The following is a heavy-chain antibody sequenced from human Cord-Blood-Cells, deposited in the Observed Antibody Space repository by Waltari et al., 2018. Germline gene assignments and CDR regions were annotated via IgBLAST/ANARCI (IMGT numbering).Heavy chain of an antibody. D-gene: IGHD3-16*01. CDR2: INHSGST. J-gene: IGHJ4*02. V-gene: IGHV4-34*01. CDR1: GGSFRGYY. Sequence: QVQLQQWGAGLLKPSETLSLTCAVYGGSFRGYYWSWIRQPPGKGLEWIGEINHSGSTNYNPSLKSRVTISVDTSKNQFSLKLSSVTAADTAVYYCARLSLDFDYWGQGTLVTVSS. CDR3: ARLSLDFDY.